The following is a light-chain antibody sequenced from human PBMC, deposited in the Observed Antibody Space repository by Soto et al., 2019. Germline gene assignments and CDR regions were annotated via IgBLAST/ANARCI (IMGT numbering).Light chain of an antibody. CDR2: KAS. Sequence: DIQMTQSPSTLSTSVGDRVTITCRASQSINTWLAWYQQKPGKAPKLLIYKASTLESGVPSRFSGSGSGTEFTLTISSLQADDFATYYCQEYTADPRTFGQGTKVDIK. J-gene: IGKJ1*01. V-gene: IGKV1-5*03. CDR1: QSINTW. CDR3: QEYTADPRT.